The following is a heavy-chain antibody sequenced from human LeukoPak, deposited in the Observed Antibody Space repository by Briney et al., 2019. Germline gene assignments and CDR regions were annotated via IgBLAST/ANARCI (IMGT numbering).Heavy chain of an antibody. CDR2: SNDSGGT. D-gene: IGHD1-26*01. J-gene: IGHJ6*03. CDR3: ARLSVIVGAALEYYYYYMDV. Sequence: SETLSLTCAVYGGTFSGYYWSWIRQPPGKRLEWVGESNDSGGTIYNPSLKSRVTISADKSKNQVSLKLTSVTAADTAVYYCARLSVIVGAALEYYYYYMDVWGQGTTVTVSS. V-gene: IGHV4-34*01. CDR1: GGTFSGYY.